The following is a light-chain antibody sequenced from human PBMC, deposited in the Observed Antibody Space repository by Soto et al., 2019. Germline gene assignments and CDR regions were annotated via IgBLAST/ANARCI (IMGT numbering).Light chain of an antibody. CDR3: CSFAGGATVV. CDR1: SMDVASYDL. V-gene: IGLV2-23*02. J-gene: IGLJ2*01. CDR2: EAT. Sequence: QSALTQPASVSGSPGQSITISCTGTSMDVASYDLVSWYQQHPGKAPKLIIYEATKRPSGVSDRFSGSKSGITASLTISALRAEDEAYYSCCSFAGGATVVFGGGTTLTVL.